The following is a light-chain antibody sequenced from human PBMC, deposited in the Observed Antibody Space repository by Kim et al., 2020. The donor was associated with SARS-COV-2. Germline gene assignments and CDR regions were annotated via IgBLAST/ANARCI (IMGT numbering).Light chain of an antibody. V-gene: IGKV1-39*01. CDR3: QLSYTFPLT. Sequence: DIQMTQSPSSLSASVGDRVTITCRTCQRISSSLNWYQQKPGTAPKLLIYAASGLQSGVPSRFSGSVSGTDFTLTINGLQPEDFATYFCQLSYTFPLTFGQGTKVDIK. CDR1: QRISSS. J-gene: IGKJ1*01. CDR2: AAS.